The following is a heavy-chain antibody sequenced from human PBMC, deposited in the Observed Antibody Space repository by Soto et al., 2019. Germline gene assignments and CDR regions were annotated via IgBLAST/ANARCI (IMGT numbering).Heavy chain of an antibody. J-gene: IGHJ6*02. D-gene: IGHD6-6*01. V-gene: IGHV4-34*01. Sequence: SETLSLTCEVYGGSLSGYYWSWIRQPPGKGLEWIGEINHSGSTNYNPSLKSRVTISVDTSKNQFSLKLSSVTAADTAVYYCARGGVAARRGYYYYIMDVWGQGTTVTVSS. CDR3: ARGGVAARRGYYYYIMDV. CDR1: GGSLSGYY. CDR2: INHSGST.